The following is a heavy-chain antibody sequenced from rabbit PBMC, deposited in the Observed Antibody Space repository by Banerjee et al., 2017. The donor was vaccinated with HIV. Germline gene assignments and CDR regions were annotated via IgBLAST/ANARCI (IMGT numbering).Heavy chain of an antibody. CDR3: ARDSYGVRGVYFDL. J-gene: IGHJ4*01. CDR1: GFSFSSSDY. Sequence: QSLEESGGDLVKPGASLTLTCTASGFSFSSSDYMCWVRQAPGKGPEWIACIYAGDGNTYYASWAKGRFTISKTSSTTVTLQMTSLTAADTATYFCARDSYGVRGVYFDLWGPGTLVTVS. CDR2: IYAGDGNT. V-gene: IGHV1S40*01. D-gene: IGHD2-1*01.